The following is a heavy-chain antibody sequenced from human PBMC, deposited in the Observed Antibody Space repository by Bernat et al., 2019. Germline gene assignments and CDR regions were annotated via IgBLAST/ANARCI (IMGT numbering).Heavy chain of an antibody. CDR3: AREGGYNVLDP. CDR1: GFTFDDYG. CDR2: ISSSGRTI. J-gene: IGHJ5*02. Sequence: EVQLVESGGGVVRPGGSLRLSCAASGFTFDDYGMSWVRQAPGKGLEWVSYISSSGRTIYYADSVKGRFTISRDNAKNSLYLQMNSLRAEDTAVYYCAREGGYNVLDPWGQGTLVTVSS. D-gene: IGHD3-22*01. V-gene: IGHV3-48*03.